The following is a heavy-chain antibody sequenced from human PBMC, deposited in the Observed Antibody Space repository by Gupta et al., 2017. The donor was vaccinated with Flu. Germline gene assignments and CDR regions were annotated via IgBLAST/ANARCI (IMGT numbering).Heavy chain of an antibody. CDR3: ARDSRSGAWRHDY. D-gene: IGHD2-15*01. Sequence: FSDYSMTWIRQAPGKGLEWLSDMNSNGRAIYYGDSAKGRFTISRDNAKNLLYLQMNSLRAEDTAIYYCARDSRSGAWRHDYWGQGTLVTVSS. V-gene: IGHV3-11*01. CDR1: FSDYS. CDR2: MNSNGRAI. J-gene: IGHJ4*02.